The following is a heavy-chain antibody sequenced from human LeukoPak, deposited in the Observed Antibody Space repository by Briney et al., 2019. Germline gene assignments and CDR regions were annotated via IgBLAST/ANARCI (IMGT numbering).Heavy chain of an antibody. Sequence: SETLSLTCTVSGGSISSSRYYWGWIRQPPGKGLEWIGSIHYSGSTYYNPSLKSRVTVSVDTSENQFSLKLSSVAAADTAVYFCVRTRLSDHIVPDDERADDACDMWGQGTMVTVSS. CDR3: VRTRLSDHIVPDDERADDACDM. CDR1: GGSISSSRYY. CDR2: IHYSGST. D-gene: IGHD2-2*01. V-gene: IGHV4-39*07. J-gene: IGHJ3*02.